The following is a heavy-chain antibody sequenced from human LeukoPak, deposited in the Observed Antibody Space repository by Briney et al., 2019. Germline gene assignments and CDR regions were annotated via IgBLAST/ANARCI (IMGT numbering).Heavy chain of an antibody. J-gene: IGHJ4*02. V-gene: IGHV3-9*01. CDR1: GFTFDDYA. D-gene: IGHD6-13*01. CDR3: ATLGGYSSS. Sequence: GGSLRLSCAASGFTFDDYAMHWVRQAPGKGLEWVSGISWNSGSIGYADSVKGRFTISRDNSKNTLYLQMNSLRAEDTAVYYCATLGGYSSSWGQGTLVTVSS. CDR2: ISWNSGSI.